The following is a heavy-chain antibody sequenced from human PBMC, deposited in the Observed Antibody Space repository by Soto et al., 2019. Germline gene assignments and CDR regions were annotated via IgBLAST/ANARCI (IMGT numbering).Heavy chain of an antibody. D-gene: IGHD6-19*01. Sequence: GASVKVSCKASGYTFTSYYMHWVRQAPGQGLEWMGIINPSGGSTSYAQKFQGRVTMTRDTSTSTAYMELSSLRSEDTAVYYCARESQWLVPRYGMDVWGQGTTVTVSS. V-gene: IGHV1-46*01. CDR1: GYTFTSYY. J-gene: IGHJ6*02. CDR3: ARESQWLVPRYGMDV. CDR2: INPSGGST.